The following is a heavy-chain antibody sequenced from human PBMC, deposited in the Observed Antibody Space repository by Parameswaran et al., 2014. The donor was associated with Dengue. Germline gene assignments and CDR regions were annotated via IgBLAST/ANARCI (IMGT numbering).Heavy chain of an antibody. CDR2: INSDGSST. J-gene: IGHJ5*02. D-gene: IGHD6-13*01. V-gene: IGHV3-74*01. CDR1: GFTFSSYW. CDR3: ASIAAAGTGWFDP. Sequence: GESLKISCAASGFTFSSYWMHWVRQAPGKGLVWVSRINSDGSSTSYADSVKGRFTISRDNAKNTLYLQMNSLRAEDTAVYYCASIAAAGTGWFDPGAREPWSPSPQ.